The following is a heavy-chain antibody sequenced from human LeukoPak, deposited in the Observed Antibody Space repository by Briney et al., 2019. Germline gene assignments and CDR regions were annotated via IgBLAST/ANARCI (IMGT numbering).Heavy chain of an antibody. V-gene: IGHV3-74*01. D-gene: IGHD2-15*01. CDR2: IKTDGSSA. Sequence: GGSLRLSCAASGFSFSSYWMHWVRQAPGKGLVWVSRIKTDGSSATYADSVKGRFTISRDNAKNTLYLQMNSLRAEDTAVYYCAKDPLKYCSGGSCYSGWFDPWGQGTLVTVSS. CDR3: AKDPLKYCSGGSCYSGWFDP. J-gene: IGHJ5*02. CDR1: GFSFSSYW.